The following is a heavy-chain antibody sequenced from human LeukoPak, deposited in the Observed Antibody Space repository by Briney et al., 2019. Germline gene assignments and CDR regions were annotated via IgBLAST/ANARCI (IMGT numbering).Heavy chain of an antibody. J-gene: IGHJ4*02. CDR2: INGDNANT. CDR3: ARGGPNSGGWTLDH. Sequence: ASVKVSCKTSGNTFTSYAIHWVRQAPGQRLEWMGCINGDNANTQYSQKYQGRVTITRDTSARTAYMELSSLTSEDMGVFYCARGGPNSGGWTLDHWGQGTLVSVSS. CDR1: GNTFTSYA. V-gene: IGHV1-3*03. D-gene: IGHD6-19*01.